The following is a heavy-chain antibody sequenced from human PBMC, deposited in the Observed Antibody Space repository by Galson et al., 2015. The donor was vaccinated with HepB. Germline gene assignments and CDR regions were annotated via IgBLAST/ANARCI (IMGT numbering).Heavy chain of an antibody. CDR1: GFTFSSYS. V-gene: IGHV3-21*01. Sequence: SLRLSCAASGFTFSSYSMNWVRQAPGKGLEWVSSISSSSSYIYYADSVKGRFTISRDNAKNSLYLQMNSLRAEDTAVYYCARDLGTSSGMDVWGQGTTVTVSS. J-gene: IGHJ6*02. CDR2: ISSSSSYI. D-gene: IGHD1-1*01. CDR3: ARDLGTSSGMDV.